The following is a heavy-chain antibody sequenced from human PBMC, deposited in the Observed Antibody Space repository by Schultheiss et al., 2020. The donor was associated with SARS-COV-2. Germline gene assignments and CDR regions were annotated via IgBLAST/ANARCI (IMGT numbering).Heavy chain of an antibody. CDR1: GGSITSENW. CDR2: IYHGGAT. Sequence: SETLSLTCSVSGGSITSENWWTWVRQPPGKGLEWIGLIYHGGATTYNPSLKSRVTISVDKSNNQFSLDLYSVTAADTAVYFCARYSDSDLNLDFWGQGTLVTVSS. J-gene: IGHJ4*02. D-gene: IGHD5-12*01. CDR3: ARYSDSDLNLDF. V-gene: IGHV4-4*02.